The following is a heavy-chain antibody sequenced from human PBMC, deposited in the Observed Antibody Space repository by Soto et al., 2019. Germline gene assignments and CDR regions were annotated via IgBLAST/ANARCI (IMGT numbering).Heavy chain of an antibody. CDR1: GFTFSSYW. Sequence: EVQLVESGGGLVQPGGSLRLSCAASGFTFSSYWMSWVRQAPGKGLEWVANIKQDGSEKYYVDSVKGRFTISRDNAKHSLYLQMNSLRAEDTAVYYCARIQMGYSSSKGDNWFDPWGQGTLVTVSS. CDR3: ARIQMGYSSSKGDNWFDP. CDR2: IKQDGSEK. J-gene: IGHJ5*02. V-gene: IGHV3-7*01. D-gene: IGHD6-6*01.